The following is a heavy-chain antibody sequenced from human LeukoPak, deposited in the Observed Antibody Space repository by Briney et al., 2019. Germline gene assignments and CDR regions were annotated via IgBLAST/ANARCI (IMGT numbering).Heavy chain of an antibody. V-gene: IGHV4-59*01. D-gene: IGHD6-13*01. CDR2: IYYSGST. J-gene: IGHJ4*02. CDR1: GGSISSYY. CDR3: ARDNPGIAAVFDY. Sequence: SETLSLTFTVSGGSISSYYWSWIRQPPGKGLEWLGYIYYSGSTNYNPSLKSRVTISVDTSKNQFSLKLSSVTAADTAVYYCARDNPGIAAVFDYWGQGTLVTVSS.